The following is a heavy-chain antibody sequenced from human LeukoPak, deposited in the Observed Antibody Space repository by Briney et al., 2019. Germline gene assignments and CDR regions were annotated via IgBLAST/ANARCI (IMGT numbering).Heavy chain of an antibody. V-gene: IGHV1-8*01. CDR1: GYTFSNYD. J-gene: IGHJ6*03. Sequence: GASVKVSCKASGYTFSNYDINWVRQATGQGLEWMGWMNPNSANTGYAQKFQGRVTMTRNTSISTAYMELSSLRSDDTAVYYCARGVREVLPGAFDSYYYLYYMDVWGKGTTVTVSS. CDR3: ARGVREVLPGAFDSYYYLYYMDV. CDR2: MNPNSANT. D-gene: IGHD2-2*01.